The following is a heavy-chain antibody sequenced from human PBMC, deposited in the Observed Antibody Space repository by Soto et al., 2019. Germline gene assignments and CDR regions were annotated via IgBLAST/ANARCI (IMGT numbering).Heavy chain of an antibody. CDR3: AREYCSGRSCYYLDY. D-gene: IGHD2-15*01. CDR2: ISYDGSNK. V-gene: IGHV3-30-3*01. J-gene: IGHJ4*02. CDR1: GFTFRSYA. Sequence: QVQLVESGGGVVQPGRSLRLSCAASGFTFRSYAMQWVRQAPGKGLEWVAVISYDGSNKYYADSVKGRFTISRDNSKNTLYLQMNSLRTEDTAVYYCAREYCSGRSCYYLDYWGQGTLVTVSS.